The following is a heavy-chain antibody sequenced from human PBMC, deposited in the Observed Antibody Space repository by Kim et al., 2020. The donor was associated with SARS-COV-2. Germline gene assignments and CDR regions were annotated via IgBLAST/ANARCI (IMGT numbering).Heavy chain of an antibody. V-gene: IGHV4-31*03. CDR1: VGSISSGGYY. CDR3: ARDDNGGYIAIDS. CDR2: IYDSGST. Sequence: SETLSLTFTVSVGSISSGGYYWSWIRQHPGKGLEWIGYIYDSGSTYYNPSLRSRVTISVDTSKNQFSLNLNSVTAADTALYYCARDDNGGYIAIDSWGQG. J-gene: IGHJ5*02. D-gene: IGHD3-22*01.